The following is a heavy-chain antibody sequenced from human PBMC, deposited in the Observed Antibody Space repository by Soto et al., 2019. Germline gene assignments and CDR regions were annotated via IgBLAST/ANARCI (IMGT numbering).Heavy chain of an antibody. J-gene: IGHJ4*02. D-gene: IGHD1-7*01. CDR2: VYIGGGT. CDR1: GFTVSSNY. V-gene: IGHV3-66*01. Sequence: EVQLVESGGGLVQPGGSLRLSCAASGFTVSSNYMSWVRQAPGKGLEWASVVYIGGGTYYADSVKGRFTISRDNSKNTLYLQMNSLRAEDTAVYYCARSATTWDFYYWGQGTLVTVSS. CDR3: ARSATTWDFYY.